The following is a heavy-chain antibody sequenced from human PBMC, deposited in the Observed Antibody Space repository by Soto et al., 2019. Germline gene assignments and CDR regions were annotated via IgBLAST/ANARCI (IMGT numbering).Heavy chain of an antibody. D-gene: IGHD1-7*01. CDR2: INGDGSST. V-gene: IGHV3-74*01. J-gene: IGHJ4*02. CDR3: ARGARNFYYFDY. Sequence: EVQLVESGGGLVQPGGSQRFSCAASGFTFSSYWMHWFRQAPGKGLVWVSRINGDGSSTNYADFVKGRFTISRDNDKNTLYLQINSLRAEDTAVYYCARGARNFYYFDYWGQGALVTVSS. CDR1: GFTFSSYW.